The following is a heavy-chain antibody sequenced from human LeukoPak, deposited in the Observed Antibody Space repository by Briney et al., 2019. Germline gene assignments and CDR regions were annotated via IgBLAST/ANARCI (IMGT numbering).Heavy chain of an antibody. J-gene: IGHJ3*02. CDR2: IIPIFGTA. CDR1: GGTFSSYA. CDR3: AGAPYYYDSSGYSDPFDI. V-gene: IGHV1-69*13. Sequence: ASVKVSCKASGGTFSSYAISWVRQAPGQGLEWMGGIIPIFGTANYAQKFQGRVTITADESTSTAYMELSSLRSEDTAVYYCAGAPYYYDSSGYSDPFDIWGQGTMVTVSS. D-gene: IGHD3-22*01.